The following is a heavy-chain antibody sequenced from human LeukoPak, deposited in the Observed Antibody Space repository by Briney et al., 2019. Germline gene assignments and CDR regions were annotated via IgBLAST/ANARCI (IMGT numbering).Heavy chain of an antibody. V-gene: IGHV3-11*01. CDR2: ISSSGSTI. CDR3: TRDPRRLQYFFDY. D-gene: IGHD4-11*01. CDR1: GFTFSDYY. J-gene: IGHJ4*02. Sequence: PGGSLRLSCAASGFTFSDYYMNWIRQAPGKGLEWISCISSSGSTIYYADSVKGRFTISRDNAKNSLYLQMNSLRAEDTAVYYCTRDPRRLQYFFDYWGQGILVTVSS.